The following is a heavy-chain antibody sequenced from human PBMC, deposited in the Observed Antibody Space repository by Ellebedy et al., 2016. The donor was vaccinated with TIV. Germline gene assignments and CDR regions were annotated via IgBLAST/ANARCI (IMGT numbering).Heavy chain of an antibody. Sequence: GESLKISXAASGFAFSGYAMSWVRQAPGKGLEWVSSISSSSSYIYYADSVKGRFTISRDNAKNSLYLQMNSLRTEDTAVYYCARGGGYSSGWYYFDYWGQGTLVTVSS. CDR1: GFAFSGYA. CDR2: ISSSSSYI. CDR3: ARGGGYSSGWYYFDY. J-gene: IGHJ4*02. V-gene: IGHV3-21*01. D-gene: IGHD6-19*01.